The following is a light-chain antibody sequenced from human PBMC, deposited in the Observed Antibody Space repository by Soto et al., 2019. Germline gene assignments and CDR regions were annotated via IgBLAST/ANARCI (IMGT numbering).Light chain of an antibody. CDR3: STYTSSSTLSYV. V-gene: IGLV2-14*01. J-gene: IGLJ1*01. CDR2: DVS. CDR1: SSDVGGYNY. Sequence: QSALTQPASVSGSPGQSITISCTGTSSDVGGYNYVSWYQQHPCKAPKLMIYDVSNRPSGVSNRFSGSKSGNTASLTISGLQAEDESDYYCSTYTSSSTLSYVFGTGTKLTDL.